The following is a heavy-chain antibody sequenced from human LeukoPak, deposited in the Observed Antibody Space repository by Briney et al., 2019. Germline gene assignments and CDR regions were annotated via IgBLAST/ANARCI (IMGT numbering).Heavy chain of an antibody. V-gene: IGHV4-39*01. D-gene: IGHD6-19*01. J-gene: IGHJ4*02. CDR1: XGXXXSXSXY. CDR2: XYYSGST. Sequence: SETLSLTCTVSXGXXXSXSXYXGWIRXXXXXXLEXIXXXYYSGSTYYNPSLKSRVTISVDTSKNQFSLKLSSVTAADTTVYYCARQGVYSSGIDYFDYWGQGTLVTVSS. CDR3: ARQGVYSSGIDYFDY.